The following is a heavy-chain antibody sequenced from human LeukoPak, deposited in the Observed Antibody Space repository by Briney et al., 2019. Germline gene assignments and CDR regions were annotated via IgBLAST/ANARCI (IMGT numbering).Heavy chain of an antibody. D-gene: IGHD3-16*02. V-gene: IGHV3-66*01. CDR3: ARTIAITFGGVIVKSWFDP. Sequence: GGSLRLSCAASGFTVSSNYMSWVRQAPGKGLEWVSVIYSGGSTYYADSVKGRFTISRDNSKNTLYLQMNSLRAEDTAVYYCARTIAITFGGVIVKSWFDPWGQGTLVTVSS. CDR2: IYSGGST. J-gene: IGHJ5*02. CDR1: GFTVSSNY.